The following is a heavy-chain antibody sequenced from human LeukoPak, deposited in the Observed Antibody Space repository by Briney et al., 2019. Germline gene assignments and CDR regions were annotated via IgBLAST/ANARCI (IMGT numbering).Heavy chain of an antibody. CDR1: GGSFSGYY. J-gene: IGHJ4*02. V-gene: IGHV4-34*01. Sequence: PSETLSLTCAVYGGSFSGYYWSWIRQPPGKGLEWIGEINHSGSTNYNPSLKSRVTISVDTSKNQFSLKLSSVTAADTAVYYCGTQGYYYDSSGYANSYYFDYWGQGTLATVSS. CDR2: INHSGST. D-gene: IGHD3-22*01. CDR3: GTQGYYYDSSGYANSYYFDY.